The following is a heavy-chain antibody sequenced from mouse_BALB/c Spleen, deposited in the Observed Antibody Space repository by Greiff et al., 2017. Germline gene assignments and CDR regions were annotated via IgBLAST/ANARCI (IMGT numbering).Heavy chain of an antibody. D-gene: IGHD2-4*01. J-gene: IGHJ3*01. CDR2: INPSSGYT. CDR3: ANLYYDYVEAY. Sequence: QVQLKQSGAELARPGASVKMSCKASGYTFTSYTMHWVKQRPGQGLEWIGYINPSSGYTNYNQKFKDKATLTADKSSSTAYMQLSSLTSEDSAVYYCANLYYDYVEAYWGQGTLVTVSA. V-gene: IGHV1-4*01. CDR1: GYTFTSYT.